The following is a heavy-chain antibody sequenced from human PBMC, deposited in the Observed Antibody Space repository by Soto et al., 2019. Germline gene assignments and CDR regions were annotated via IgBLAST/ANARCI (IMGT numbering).Heavy chain of an antibody. Sequence: QVQLQQWGAGLLKPSETLSLTCAVYGGSFSGYYWSWIRQPPGKGLEWIGEINHSGSTNYNPSLKSRVTISVDTSKNQFSLKLSSVTAADTAVYYCARMVIDGSRYFDYWGQGTLVTVSS. D-gene: IGHD2-21*01. CDR2: INHSGST. J-gene: IGHJ4*02. CDR1: GGSFSGYY. CDR3: ARMVIDGSRYFDY. V-gene: IGHV4-34*01.